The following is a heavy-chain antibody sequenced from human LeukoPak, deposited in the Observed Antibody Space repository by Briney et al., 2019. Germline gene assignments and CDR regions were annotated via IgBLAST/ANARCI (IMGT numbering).Heavy chain of an antibody. CDR2: IWSDGSNK. D-gene: IGHD6-13*01. V-gene: IGHV3-33*01. Sequence: PGGSLRLSCAASGFTFSNYGMHWVRQAPGKGLEWVAVIWSDGSNKYYVDSVKGRFTISRDNSKSTLYLQMNSLRAEDTALYYCAREPQSPGIAAAGPTLARGHLFDYWGQGTLVTVSS. CDR1: GFTFSNYG. J-gene: IGHJ4*02. CDR3: AREPQSPGIAAAGPTLARGHLFDY.